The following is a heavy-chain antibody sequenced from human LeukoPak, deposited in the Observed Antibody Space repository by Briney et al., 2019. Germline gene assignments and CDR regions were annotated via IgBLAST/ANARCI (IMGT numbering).Heavy chain of an antibody. CDR2: ISYDGSNK. Sequence: GGSLRLSCAASGFTFSSYGMHWVRQAPGKGLEWVAVISYDGSNKYYADSVKGRFTISRDNSKNTLYLQMNSLRAEDTAVYYCARAPQLASNAFFDYWGQGTLVTVSS. V-gene: IGHV3-30*03. D-gene: IGHD5-12*01. CDR3: ARAPQLASNAFFDY. J-gene: IGHJ4*02. CDR1: GFTFSSYG.